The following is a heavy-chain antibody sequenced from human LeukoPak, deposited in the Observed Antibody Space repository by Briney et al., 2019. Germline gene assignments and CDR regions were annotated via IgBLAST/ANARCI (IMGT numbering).Heavy chain of an antibody. CDR2: IIPIFGTA. CDR3: ARARRYSSSWSEFFY. J-gene: IGHJ4*02. V-gene: IGHV1-69*13. Sequence: GASVKVSCKASGGTFSSYAISWVRQAPGQGLEWMGGIIPIFGTANYAQKFQGRVTITADESTSTAYMELSSLRSEDTAVYYCARARRYSSSWSEFFYWGQGTLVTVSS. D-gene: IGHD6-13*01. CDR1: GGTFSSYA.